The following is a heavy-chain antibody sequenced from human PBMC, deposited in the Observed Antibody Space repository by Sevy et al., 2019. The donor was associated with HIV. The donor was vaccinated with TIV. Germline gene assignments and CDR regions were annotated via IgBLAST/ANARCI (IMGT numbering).Heavy chain of an antibody. CDR1: GFTFNTYW. CDR3: ARDNATVSRRGLRYYYYGTDV. CDR2: INEDGTEK. J-gene: IGHJ6*02. D-gene: IGHD2-2*01. V-gene: IGHV3-7*01. Sequence: GGSLRLSCAASGFTFNTYWMSWFRQAPGKGLEWVANINEDGTEKFYVHSVKGRFTMSRDNAKNSLYLQMNSLRAEDAAVYYCARDNATVSRRGLRYYYYGTDVWGQGTTVTVSS.